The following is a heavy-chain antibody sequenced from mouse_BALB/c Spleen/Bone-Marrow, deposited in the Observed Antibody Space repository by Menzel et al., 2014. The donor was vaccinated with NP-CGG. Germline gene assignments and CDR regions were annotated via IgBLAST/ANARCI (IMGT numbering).Heavy chain of an antibody. Sequence: EVMLVESGPSLVKPSQTLSLTCSVTGDSITNAYWNWIRKFPGNKIDYMGYISYSGNTYYNPSLKSRISITRDTSKNQFYLQLKSVTTEDTATYCCARGTGYYFDYWGQGTTLTVSS. D-gene: IGHD3-3*01. CDR3: ARGTGYYFDY. V-gene: IGHV3-8*02. CDR2: ISYSGNT. CDR1: GDSITNAY. J-gene: IGHJ2*01.